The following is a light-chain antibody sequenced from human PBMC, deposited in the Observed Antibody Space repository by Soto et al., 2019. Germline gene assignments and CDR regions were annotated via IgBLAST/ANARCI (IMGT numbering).Light chain of an antibody. V-gene: IGKV3-15*01. Sequence: EIRMTQSPATLSVSPGETATLSCRASQNINNNLAWYQQKPGQAPSLLVYFASTRATGIAARFSGSGSGTEFALTIGSLQSEDFAVYYCQQYSAWPLTFGGGTKVEIK. CDR2: FAS. J-gene: IGKJ4*01. CDR3: QQYSAWPLT. CDR1: QNINNN.